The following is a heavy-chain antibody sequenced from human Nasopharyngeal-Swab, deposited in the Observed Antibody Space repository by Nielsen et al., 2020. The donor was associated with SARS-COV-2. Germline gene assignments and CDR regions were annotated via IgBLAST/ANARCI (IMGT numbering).Heavy chain of an antibody. D-gene: IGHD6-13*01. CDR1: GFPFSSSD. CDR2: ISGSGGNT. V-gene: IGHV3-23*01. Sequence: GGSLRLSCAASGFPFSSSDMTLVRQAPGKGLEWVSTISGSGGNTNYADSVKGRFTISRDNSENTLYLQMNSLRAEDTAIYYCANRRGSSWHPYCFDFWGQGTLVTVSS. CDR3: ANRRGSSWHPYCFDF. J-gene: IGHJ4*02.